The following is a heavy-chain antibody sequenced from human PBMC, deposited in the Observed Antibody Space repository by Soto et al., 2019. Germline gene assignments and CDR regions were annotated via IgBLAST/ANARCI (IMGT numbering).Heavy chain of an antibody. CDR1: GFTFSSYG. J-gene: IGHJ4*02. D-gene: IGHD3-22*01. CDR2: IWYDGSNK. CDR3: ARGGYYDSSGYYSY. V-gene: IGHV3-33*01. Sequence: QVQLVESGGGVVQPGRSLRLSCAASGFTFSSYGMHWVRQAPGKGLEWVAVIWYDGSNKYYADSVKGRFTISRDNSKNTLYLQMNSLRAEDTAVYYCARGGYYDSSGYYSYWGRGTLVTVSS.